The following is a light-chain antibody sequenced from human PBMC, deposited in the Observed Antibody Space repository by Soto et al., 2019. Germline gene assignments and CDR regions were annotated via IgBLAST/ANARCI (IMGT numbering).Light chain of an antibody. V-gene: IGLV2-14*03. CDR1: SSDVGGYDH. J-gene: IGLJ3*02. CDR3: SSYTNKNTLL. Sequence: QSVLTQPASVSGSPGQSITISCTGTSSDVGGYDHVSWYQQHPGKAPKLIIYDVTVRPSGISPRFSGSKSDNTASLAVSGFQPEDEADYYCSSYTNKNTLLFGGGTKVTVL. CDR2: DVT.